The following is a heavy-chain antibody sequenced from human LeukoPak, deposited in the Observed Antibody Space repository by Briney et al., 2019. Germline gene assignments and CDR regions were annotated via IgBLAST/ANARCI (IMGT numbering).Heavy chain of an antibody. Sequence: PGGSLRLSCAASGFTVSGNYMSWVRQAPGKGLEWVSVIYSGADTYYADSVKGRFTISRHSSQNTVYLRMNSLRAEDTAVYYCARAQYCSGGSCYSGTLGSWGQGTLVTVSS. V-gene: IGHV3-53*04. CDR1: GFTVSGNY. D-gene: IGHD2-15*01. J-gene: IGHJ5*02. CDR3: ARAQYCSGGSCYSGTLGS. CDR2: IYSGADT.